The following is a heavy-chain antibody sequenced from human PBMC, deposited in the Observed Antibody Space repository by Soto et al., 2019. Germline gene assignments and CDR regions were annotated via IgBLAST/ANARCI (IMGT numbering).Heavy chain of an antibody. Sequence: GASVKVSCKASGGTFSSYAISWVRQAPGQGLEWMGGIIPIFGTANYAQKFQGRVTITADKSTSTAYMELSSLRSEDTAVYYCASGSSSSRTNYYYYCMDVWCPGTTLTSP. D-gene: IGHD6-13*01. CDR3: ASGSSSSRTNYYYYCMDV. V-gene: IGHV1-69*06. J-gene: IGHJ6*02. CDR1: GGTFSSYA. CDR2: IIPIFGTA.